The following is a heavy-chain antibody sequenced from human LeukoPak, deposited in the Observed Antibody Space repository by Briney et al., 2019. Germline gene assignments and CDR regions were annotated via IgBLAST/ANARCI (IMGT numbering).Heavy chain of an antibody. Sequence: APVKVSCKTSGYTFTSYYMHWVRQAPGQGLEWMGIIIPSGGSTSYAQKFQGRVAMTRDTSASTVYMELSSLRSEDTAVYYCAREGDYVDYWGQGTLVTVSS. CDR2: IIPSGGST. V-gene: IGHV1-46*01. CDR3: AREGDYVDY. D-gene: IGHD3-16*01. J-gene: IGHJ4*02. CDR1: GYTFTSYY.